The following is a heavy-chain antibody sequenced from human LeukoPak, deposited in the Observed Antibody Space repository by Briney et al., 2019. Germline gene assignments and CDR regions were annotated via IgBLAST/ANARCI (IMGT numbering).Heavy chain of an antibody. J-gene: IGHJ6*03. V-gene: IGHV3-30*02. CDR1: GFTFSSYG. CDR3: AKAHNDYYYHYMDV. CDR2: IRHDGSNK. D-gene: IGHD2-8*01. Sequence: GSLRLSCAASGFTFSSYGMHWVRQAPGKGLEWVAFIRHDGSNKYYADSVKGRFTISRDNSKNTLYLQMNSLRAEDTAVYYCAKAHNDYYYHYMDVWGKGTTVTVSS.